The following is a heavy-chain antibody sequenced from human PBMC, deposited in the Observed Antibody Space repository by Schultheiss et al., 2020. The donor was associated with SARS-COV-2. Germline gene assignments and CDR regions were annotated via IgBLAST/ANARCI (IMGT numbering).Heavy chain of an antibody. V-gene: IGHV4-59*01. CDR2: IYYTGIT. CDR3: ARDQDYGRNAFDI. D-gene: IGHD4/OR15-4a*01. CDR1: GSSISGYF. Sequence: SETLSLTCTVSGSSISGYFWTWIRQPPGKGLEQVGNIYYTGITKYSPSLKSRITISVDTSKNQFSLKLGSVTAADTAVYYCARDQDYGRNAFDIWGQGTMVTVSS. J-gene: IGHJ3*02.